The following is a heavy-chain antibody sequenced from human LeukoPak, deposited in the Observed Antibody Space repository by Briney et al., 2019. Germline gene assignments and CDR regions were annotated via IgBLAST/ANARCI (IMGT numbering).Heavy chain of an antibody. J-gene: IGHJ4*02. V-gene: IGHV1-2*04. CDR1: GYTFTGYY. CDR2: INPNSGGT. Sequence: ASVKVSCKASGYTFTGYYMHWVRQAPGQGLEWMGRINPNSGGTNYAQKFQGWVTMTRDTSISTAYMELSRLRSDDTAVYYSARSGSYQYYFDYWGQGTLVTVSS. CDR3: ARSGSYQYYFDY. D-gene: IGHD1-26*01.